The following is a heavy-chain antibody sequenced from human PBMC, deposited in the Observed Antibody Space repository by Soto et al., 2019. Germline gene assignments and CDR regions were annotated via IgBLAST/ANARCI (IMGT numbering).Heavy chain of an antibody. D-gene: IGHD3-10*01. CDR1: AGSFSGYY. CDR3: ETGTWVRSSFDI. J-gene: IGHJ3*02. Sequence: QAQLQQWGAGLLKSSEHLSLTCAVYAGSFSGYYWGWIRQPPGKGLDWTAESNHIGSTYYNPSLMIRVTRSVATSSDQFCLNLSSVTAADTAVSSCETGTWVRSSFDIWGQGTMVTFAS. CDR2: SNHIGST. V-gene: IGHV4-34*01.